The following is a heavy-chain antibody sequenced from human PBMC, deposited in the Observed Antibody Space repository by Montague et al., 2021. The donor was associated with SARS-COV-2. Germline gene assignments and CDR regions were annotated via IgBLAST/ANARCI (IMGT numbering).Heavy chain of an antibody. CDR2: IHYSGST. J-gene: IGHJ4*02. CDR3: ARQVPDFWSGIDY. CDR1: GGSISSYY. V-gene: IGHV4-59*01. D-gene: IGHD3-3*01. Sequence: SETLSLTCTVSGGSISSYYWSWIRQPPGKGLEWIGHIHYSGSTNYNPSLKSRVTISVDTSKNQFSLKLSSVTAADTALYYCARQVPDFWSGIDYWGQGTLVTVSS.